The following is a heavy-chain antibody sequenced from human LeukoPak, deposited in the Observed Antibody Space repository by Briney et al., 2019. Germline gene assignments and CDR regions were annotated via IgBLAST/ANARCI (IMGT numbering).Heavy chain of an antibody. Sequence: SETLSLTCTVSGGSTSSGSYYWSWIRQPAGKGLEWIGRIYTSGSTYYNPSLKSRVTISVDTSKNQFSLKLSSVTAADTAVYYCARTRYYYNSRSYGAPYYFDYWGQGTLVTVSS. J-gene: IGHJ4*02. CDR1: GGSTSSGSYY. V-gene: IGHV4-61*02. D-gene: IGHD3-10*01. CDR2: IYTSGST. CDR3: ARTRYYYNSRSYGAPYYFDY.